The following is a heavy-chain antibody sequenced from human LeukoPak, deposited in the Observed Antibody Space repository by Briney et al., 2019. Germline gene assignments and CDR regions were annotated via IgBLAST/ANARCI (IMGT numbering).Heavy chain of an antibody. J-gene: IGHJ4*02. D-gene: IGHD6-19*01. V-gene: IGHV5-51*01. Sequence: GESLKISCKGSGYSFTSYWIGWVRQMPGKGLGWMGIIYPGDSDTRYSPSFQGQVTISADKSISTAYLQWSSLKASDTAMYYCARTKVAATKDFDYWGQGTLVTVSS. CDR2: IYPGDSDT. CDR3: ARTKVAATKDFDY. CDR1: GYSFTSYW.